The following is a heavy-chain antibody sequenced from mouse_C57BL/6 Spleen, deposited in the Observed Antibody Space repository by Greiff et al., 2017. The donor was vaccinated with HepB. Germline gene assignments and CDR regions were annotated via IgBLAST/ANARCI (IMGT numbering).Heavy chain of an antibody. V-gene: IGHV5-6*02. CDR1: GFTFSSYG. CDR3: ARRELYYFDY. Sequence: EVKLMESGGDLVKPGGSLKLSCAASGFTFSSYGMSWVRQTPDKRLEWVATISSGGSYTYYPDSVKGRFTISRDNAKNTLYLQMSSLKSEDTAMYYCARRELYYFDYWGQGTTLTVSS. D-gene: IGHD4-1*01. CDR2: ISSGGSYT. J-gene: IGHJ2*01.